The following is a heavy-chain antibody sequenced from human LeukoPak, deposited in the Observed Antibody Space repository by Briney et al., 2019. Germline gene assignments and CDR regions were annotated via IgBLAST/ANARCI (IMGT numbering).Heavy chain of an antibody. CDR2: VYDNGWTNYSGRT. J-gene: IGHJ4*02. CDR3: ARGHRYNNGYPYFDS. CDR1: GGSMSDSY. V-gene: IGHV4-59*01. D-gene: IGHD5-12*01. Sequence: SETLSLTCGVSGGSMSDSYWSWIRQPPGKGLEWIGFVYDNGWTNYSGRTNYNPSLAGRVTMSMDTSKNQFSLKMSSVTAADTAVYFCARGHRYNNGYPYFDSWGQGTLVSVSS.